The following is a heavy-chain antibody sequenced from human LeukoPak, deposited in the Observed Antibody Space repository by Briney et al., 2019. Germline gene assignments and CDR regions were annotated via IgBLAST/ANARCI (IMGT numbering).Heavy chain of an antibody. D-gene: IGHD3-10*01. CDR1: GDTFSIYA. J-gene: IGHJ4*02. CDR3: ARGAGRAFDY. Sequence: GTSVTVSCKASGDTFSIYAFSWVRQAPEQGLEWMGGIIPIFNTTQYAQKFQARVTITADTTTNTAFMELTSLRFEDTAVYYCARGAGRAFDYWGQGTLVTVSS. V-gene: IGHV1-69*06. CDR2: IIPIFNTT.